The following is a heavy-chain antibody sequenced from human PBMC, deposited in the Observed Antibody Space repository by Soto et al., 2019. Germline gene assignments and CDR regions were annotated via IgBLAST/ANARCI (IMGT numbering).Heavy chain of an antibody. V-gene: IGHV1-3*01. Sequence: ASVKVSCKASGYTFTSYAMHWVRQAPGQRLEWMGWINAGNGNTKYSQKFQGRVTITRDTSASTAYMELSSLRSEDTAVYYCARGLGGSWYYFDYWGQGTLVTSPQ. J-gene: IGHJ4*02. CDR2: INAGNGNT. CDR3: ARGLGGSWYYFDY. D-gene: IGHD2-15*01. CDR1: GYTFTSYA.